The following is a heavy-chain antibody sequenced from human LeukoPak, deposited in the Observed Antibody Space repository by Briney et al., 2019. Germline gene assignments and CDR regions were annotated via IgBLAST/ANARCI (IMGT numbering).Heavy chain of an antibody. CDR1: GGSLSNYC. J-gene: IGHJ6*02. CDR2: IYYSGST. V-gene: IGHV4-59*13. CDR3: ARTGYCSRISCYPYYYGMDV. Sequence: SETLSLTCTVSGGSLSNYCWSWIRQPPGKGLEWIGYIYYSGSTKYNPSLKSRVTKSVDTSKNQFSLNLSSVTAADTAMYYCARTGYCSRISCYPYYYGMDVWGQGTTVTVSS. D-gene: IGHD2-2*01.